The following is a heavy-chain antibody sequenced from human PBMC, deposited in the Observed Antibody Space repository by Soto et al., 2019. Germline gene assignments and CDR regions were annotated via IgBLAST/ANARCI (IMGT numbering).Heavy chain of an antibody. D-gene: IGHD6-6*01. Sequence: SETLSLTCTVSGGSISSYYWSWIRQPQGKGLEWIGYIYYSGSTNYNPSLKSRVTISVDTSKNQFSLKLSSVTAADTAVFYCARDNLGGSSSWFAPWAQGTLVPVSS. J-gene: IGHJ5*02. CDR1: GGSISSYY. CDR2: IYYSGST. CDR3: ARDNLGGSSSWFAP. V-gene: IGHV4-59*01.